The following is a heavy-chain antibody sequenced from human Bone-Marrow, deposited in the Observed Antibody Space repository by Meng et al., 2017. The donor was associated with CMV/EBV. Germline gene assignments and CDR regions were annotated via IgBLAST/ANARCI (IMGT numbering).Heavy chain of an antibody. D-gene: IGHD1-26*01. V-gene: IGHV1-2*02. CDR1: GYTFTGYY. CDR3: ARERIVGAIFDY. Sequence: ASVKVSCKASGYTFTGYYMHWVRQAPGQGLEWMGWINPNSGGTNYAQKFQGRVTKTRDTSISTAYMELSRLGSDDTAVYYFARERIVGAIFDYLGQGTLVTGSS. CDR2: INPNSGGT. J-gene: IGHJ4*02.